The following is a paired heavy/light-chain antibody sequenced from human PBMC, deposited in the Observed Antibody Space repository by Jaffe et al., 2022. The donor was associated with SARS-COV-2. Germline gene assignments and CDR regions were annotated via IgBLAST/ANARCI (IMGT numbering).Heavy chain of an antibody. V-gene: IGHV6-1*01. CDR1: GDSVSSNSAA. J-gene: IGHJ4*02. CDR2: TYYRSKWYT. D-gene: IGHD5-18*01. CDR3: ASGSGYSHRIFDN. Sequence: QVQLQQSGPGLVKPSQTLSLTCDISGDSVSSNSAAWNWIRQSPSRGLEWLGRTYYRSKWYTEYALSVESRIAINPDTSKNQVSLQLNSVTPEDTAVYYCASGSGYSHRIFDNWGQGTLVTVSS.
Light chain of an antibody. CDR3: QYYGSSLLT. V-gene: IGKV3-20*01. CDR2: RAS. CDR1: QTVGNNF. J-gene: IGKJ4*01. Sequence: EIVLTQSPGTLSLSPGERVALSCRASQTVGNNFLAWYQQKPGQAPSLLIHRASNRATGIPDRFSGSGSGTDFTLTISRLEPEDFAVYYCQYYGSSLLTFGGGTKVEIK.